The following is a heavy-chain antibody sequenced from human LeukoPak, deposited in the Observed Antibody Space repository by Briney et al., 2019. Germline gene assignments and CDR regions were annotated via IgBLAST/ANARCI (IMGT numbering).Heavy chain of an antibody. CDR1: GYTFTSYA. D-gene: IGHD6-19*01. V-gene: IGHV1-3*01. J-gene: IGHJ5*02. Sequence: ASVKVSCKASGYTFTSYAMHWVRQAPGQRLEWMGWINAGNGNTKYSQKFQGRVTITRDTSASTAYMELSSLRSEDTAVYYCARDRGHSSGWYREDLFDPWGQGTLVTVSS. CDR2: INAGNGNT. CDR3: ARDRGHSSGWYREDLFDP.